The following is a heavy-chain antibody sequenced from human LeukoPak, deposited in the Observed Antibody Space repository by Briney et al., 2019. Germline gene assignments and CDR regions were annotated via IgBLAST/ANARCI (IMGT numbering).Heavy chain of an antibody. V-gene: IGHV3-74*01. CDR2: INSDGSST. D-gene: IGHD6-13*01. CDR1: GFTFSRYY. J-gene: IGHJ4*02. Sequence: GGSLRLSCAASGFTFSRYYMHWVRQAPGKGLVWVSRINSDGSSTNYADSVKGRFTISRDNAKKTLYLQMNSLKVDDTAVYYCTRVFVGDEYSSSGYWGQGTLVTVSS. CDR3: TRVFVGDEYSSSGY.